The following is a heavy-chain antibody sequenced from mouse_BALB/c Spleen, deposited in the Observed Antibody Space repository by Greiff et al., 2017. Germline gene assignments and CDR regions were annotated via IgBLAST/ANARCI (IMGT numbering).Heavy chain of an antibody. CDR1: GFTFSDYY. CDR3: ARGTMITTGYAMDY. D-gene: IGHD2-4*01. Sequence: EVHLVESGGGLVQPGGSLKLSCAASGFTFSDYYMYWVRQTPEKRLEWVATISDGGSYTYYPDSVKGRFTISRDNAKNNLYLQMSSLKSEDTAMYYWARGTMITTGYAMDYWGQGTSVTVSS. CDR2: ISDGGSYT. J-gene: IGHJ4*01. V-gene: IGHV5-4*02.